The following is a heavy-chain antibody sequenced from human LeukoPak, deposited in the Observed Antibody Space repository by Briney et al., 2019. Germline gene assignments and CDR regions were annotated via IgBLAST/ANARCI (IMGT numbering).Heavy chain of an antibody. J-gene: IGHJ4*02. CDR2: VRSDGGIK. V-gene: IGHV3-30*02. CDR3: AKDLPAAYFDY. D-gene: IGHD2-2*01. Sequence: GGSLRLSCAVSGFSFDNYAMSWVRQAPGMGLEWVAFVRSDGGIKYYADSVKGRFTISRDNSRTTLHLQMNSLRAEDTAVYHCAKDLPAAYFDYWGQGTLVTVSS. CDR1: GFSFDNYA.